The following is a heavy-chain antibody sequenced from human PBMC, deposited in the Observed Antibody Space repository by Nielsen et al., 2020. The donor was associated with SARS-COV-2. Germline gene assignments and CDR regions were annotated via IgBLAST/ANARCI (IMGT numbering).Heavy chain of an antibody. CDR3: ARGDYDFWSGSYMDV. V-gene: IGHV1-2*04. Sequence: ASVKVSCKASGYTFTGYYMHWVRQAPGQRLEWMGWINPNSGGTNYAQKFQGWVTMTRDTSISTAYMELSRLRSDDTAVYYCARGDYDFWSGSYMDVWGKGTTVTVSS. D-gene: IGHD3-3*01. CDR2: INPNSGGT. J-gene: IGHJ6*03. CDR1: GYTFTGYY.